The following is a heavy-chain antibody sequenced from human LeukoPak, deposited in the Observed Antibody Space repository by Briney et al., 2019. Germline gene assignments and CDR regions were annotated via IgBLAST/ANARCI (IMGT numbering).Heavy chain of an antibody. CDR1: GASISGYF. Sequence: SETLSLTCTVSGASISGYFWSWIRQPPGKGLEWIGYISSSGNTNYNPSLKSRVTISVDTSKNRFSLKLSSVTAADTAVYYCARVPPLYFDTYYFDYWGQGTLVTVSS. D-gene: IGHD3-9*01. CDR3: ARVPPLYFDTYYFDY. CDR2: ISSSGNT. V-gene: IGHV4-59*01. J-gene: IGHJ4*02.